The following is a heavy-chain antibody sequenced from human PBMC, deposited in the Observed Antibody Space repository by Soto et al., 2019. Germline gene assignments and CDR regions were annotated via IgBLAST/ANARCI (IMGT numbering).Heavy chain of an antibody. CDR3: AFCIAAAGKFVY. J-gene: IGHJ4*02. V-gene: IGHV1-3*01. Sequence: ASVKVSCKASGYTFTSYAMHWVRQAPGQRLEWMGWINAGNGNTKYSQKFQGRVTITRDTSASTAYMELSSLRSEDTAVYYCAFCIAAAGKFVYWGQGTLVTVSS. CDR1: GYTFTSYA. D-gene: IGHD6-13*01. CDR2: INAGNGNT.